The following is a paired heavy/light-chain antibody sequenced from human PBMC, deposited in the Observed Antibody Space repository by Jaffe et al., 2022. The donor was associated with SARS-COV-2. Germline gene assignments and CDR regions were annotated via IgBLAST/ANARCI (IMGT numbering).Heavy chain of an antibody. Sequence: EVQLVESGGVVVQPGGSLRLSCVASGFTFSDYTMHWVRQAPGKGLQWVSLITWNGGVIKYADSVKGRFTISRDNGKNSLYLQMNSLRTEDTAFYYCTKDTSNAFDVWGQGTLATVSS. CDR2: ITWNGGVI. V-gene: IGHV3-43*01. CDR3: TKDTSNAFDV. CDR1: GFTFSDYT. J-gene: IGHJ3*01.
Light chain of an antibody. Sequence: DIVLTQTPLSSPVTLGQPASISCRSSQSLVHSDGNTYLSWLQQRPGQPPRLLIYQISNRFSGVPDRFSGSGAGTDFTLKISRVEVEDVGVYYCMQATHFPHSFGQGTRLEI. CDR3: MQATHFPHS. V-gene: IGKV2-24*01. J-gene: IGKJ5*01. CDR1: QSLVHSDGNTY. CDR2: QIS.